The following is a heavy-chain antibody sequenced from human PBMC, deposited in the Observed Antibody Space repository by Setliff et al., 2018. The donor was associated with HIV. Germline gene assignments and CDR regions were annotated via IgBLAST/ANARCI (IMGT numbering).Heavy chain of an antibody. CDR1: GGSISSYY. Sequence: AETLSLTCTVSGGSISSYYWSWIRQPPGKGLEWIGYIYYSGTTNYNPSLKSRVTISVDTSKNQFSLKLSSVTAADTAVYYCARHWYSSSWYHVFDIWGQGTMVTVSS. CDR3: ARHWYSSSWYHVFDI. V-gene: IGHV4-59*08. D-gene: IGHD6-13*01. J-gene: IGHJ3*02. CDR2: IYYSGTT.